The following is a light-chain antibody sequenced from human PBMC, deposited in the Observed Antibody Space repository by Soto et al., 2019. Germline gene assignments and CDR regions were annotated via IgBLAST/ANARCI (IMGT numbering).Light chain of an antibody. CDR3: QQADSFPLT. CDR1: QDISTL. CDR2: GAS. J-gene: IGKJ4*01. Sequence: DIQMTQSPSSVSASIGDTVTITCRASQDISTLLAWYQQKPGKAPKLLIYGASTLESGVPSRFSGRGSGTDFTLTISSLQPEDFETYFCQQADSFPLTFGGGTKVDIK. V-gene: IGKV1D-12*01.